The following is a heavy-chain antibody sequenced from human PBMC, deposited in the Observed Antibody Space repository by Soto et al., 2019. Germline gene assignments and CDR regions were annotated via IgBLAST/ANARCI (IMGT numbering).Heavy chain of an antibody. CDR3: VASLAASGLNWLDP. J-gene: IGHJ5*02. Sequence: SETLSLTCIVSGGSISDKYWNWVRQPPGKGLEWIGLIFANGPTDYNPSLKSRVNMSVDASKNQFSLRLTSMTAADTAVYYCVASLAASGLNWLDPWGRGTLGTVSS. D-gene: IGHD6-13*01. V-gene: IGHV4-4*07. CDR2: IFANGPT. CDR1: GGSISDKY.